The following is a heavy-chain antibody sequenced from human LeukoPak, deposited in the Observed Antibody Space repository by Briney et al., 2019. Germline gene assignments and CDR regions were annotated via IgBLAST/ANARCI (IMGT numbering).Heavy chain of an antibody. CDR1: GRSIRRADYY. Sequence: SETLPLTCSVSGRSIRRADYYWGWIRHSPGKALEWIASIYHSGSTYYNLSLQSRVTKSVDTSKNEFSLKLTSVTAADAAIYFCARGTSNGWDYYFDSWAQGTQVTVSS. CDR3: ARGTSNGWDYYFDS. D-gene: IGHD6-19*01. CDR2: IYHSGST. V-gene: IGHV4-38-2*02. J-gene: IGHJ4*02.